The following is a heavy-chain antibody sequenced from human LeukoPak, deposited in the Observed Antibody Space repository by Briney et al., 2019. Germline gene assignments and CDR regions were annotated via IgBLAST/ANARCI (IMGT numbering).Heavy chain of an antibody. CDR3: TTDGLAVAGTGDY. CDR1: GSTFSNAW. V-gene: IGHV3-15*01. J-gene: IGHJ4*02. D-gene: IGHD6-19*01. Sequence: GGSLRLSCAASGSTFSNAWMSRVRQAPGKGLEWVGRIKSKTDGGTTDYAAPVKDRFTISRDDSKNTLYLQMNSLKTEDTAVYYCTTDGLAVAGTGDYWGQGTLVTVSS. CDR2: IKSKTDGGTT.